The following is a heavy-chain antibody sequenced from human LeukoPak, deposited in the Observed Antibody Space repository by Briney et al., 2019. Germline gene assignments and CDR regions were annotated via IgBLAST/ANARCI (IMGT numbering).Heavy chain of an antibody. Sequence: PSETLSLTCTVSGDSINNYYWWAWIRQPPGKGLEWIGYIYYSGTPTSYNPSLKSRVTISIDASRNQFSLKLSSVTAADTAVYYCARDSRGGGPDFDYWGQGTLVTVSS. J-gene: IGHJ4*02. CDR3: ARDSRGGGPDFDY. V-gene: IGHV4-59*01. CDR1: GDSINNYY. CDR2: IYYSGTPT. D-gene: IGHD3-16*01.